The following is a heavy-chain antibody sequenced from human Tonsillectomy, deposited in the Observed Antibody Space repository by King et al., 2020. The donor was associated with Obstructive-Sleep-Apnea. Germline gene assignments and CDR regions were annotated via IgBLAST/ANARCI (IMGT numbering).Heavy chain of an antibody. CDR3: ARIHRAGTSLKFDP. V-gene: IGHV2-70*11. Sequence: TLKESGPALVKPTQTLTLTCTFSWFSLSTSGMCVSWIRQPPGKALEWLARIDWDDDKYYSTSLKTRLTISKETSKNQVVLTMTNMDPVDTATYYCARIHRAGTSLKFDPWGQGTLVTVSS. D-gene: IGHD2-2*01. CDR1: WFSLSTSGMC. CDR2: IDWDDDK. J-gene: IGHJ5*02.